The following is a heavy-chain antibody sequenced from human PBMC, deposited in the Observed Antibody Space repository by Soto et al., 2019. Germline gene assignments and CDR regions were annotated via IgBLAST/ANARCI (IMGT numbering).Heavy chain of an antibody. CDR3: ARGGFSYGPRGFDY. CDR1: GGSFSGYY. J-gene: IGHJ4*02. CDR2: INHSGST. Sequence: SETLSLTCAVYGGSFSGYYWSWIRQPPGKGLEWIGEINHSGSTNYNPSLKSRVTISVDTSKNQFSLKLSSVTAADTAVYYCARGGFSYGPRGFDYWGQGTLVTVSS. D-gene: IGHD5-18*01. V-gene: IGHV4-34*01.